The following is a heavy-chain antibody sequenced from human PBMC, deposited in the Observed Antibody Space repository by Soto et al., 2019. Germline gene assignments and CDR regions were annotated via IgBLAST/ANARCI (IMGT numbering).Heavy chain of an antibody. V-gene: IGHV3-30*18. CDR2: ISYDGSNK. J-gene: IGHJ1*01. CDR1: GFTFSSYG. CDR3: ANHPSVFQH. Sequence: QVQLVESGGGVVQPGRSLRLSCAASGFTFSSYGMHWVRQAPGKGLEWVAVISYDGSNKYYADSVKGRFTISRDNSKNTLYLQMNSLRAEDTAVYYCANHPSVFQHWGQGTLVTVSS.